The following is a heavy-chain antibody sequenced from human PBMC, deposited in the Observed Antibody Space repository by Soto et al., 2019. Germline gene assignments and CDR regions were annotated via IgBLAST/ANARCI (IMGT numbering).Heavy chain of an antibody. CDR1: GYTFPSYG. J-gene: IGHJ5*02. D-gene: IGHD6-6*01. CDR2: ISAYNGNT. V-gene: IGHV1-18*01. Sequence: ASVKVSCKASGYTFPSYGISWVRQAPGQGLEWMGWISAYNGNTNYAQKLQGRVTMTTDTSTSTAYMELRSLRSDDTAVYYCARTHSHPGLTARVPHWFDPWGQGTLVTVSS. CDR3: ARTHSHPGLTARVPHWFDP.